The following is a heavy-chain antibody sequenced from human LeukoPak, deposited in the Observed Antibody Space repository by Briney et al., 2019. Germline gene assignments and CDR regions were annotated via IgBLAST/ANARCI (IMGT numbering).Heavy chain of an antibody. J-gene: IGHJ4*02. Sequence: GASVKVSCKASGYTFTSYGISWVRQAPGQGLEWMGWISAYNGNTNYAQKLQGRVTMTTDTSTSTAYMELRSLRSDDTAVYYCARPIMITFGGVIGYYFDYWGQGTLVTVSS. V-gene: IGHV1-18*01. CDR3: ARPIMITFGGVIGYYFDY. D-gene: IGHD3-16*02. CDR2: ISAYNGNT. CDR1: GYTFTSYG.